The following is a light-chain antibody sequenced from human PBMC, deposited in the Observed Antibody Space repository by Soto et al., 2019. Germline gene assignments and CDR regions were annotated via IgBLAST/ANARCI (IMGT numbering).Light chain of an antibody. CDR3: MQSTQLPPT. CDR2: EVS. J-gene: IGKJ5*01. CDR1: QSLLHITGETF. V-gene: IGKV2D-29*02. Sequence: DVVMTQTPLSLSVAPGQPASISCKSSQSLLHITGETFLFWYLQKPGQSPQLLIYEVSTRVSGVPDRFSGSGSGTDFTLEISRVETDDFGIYYCMQSTQLPPTFGQGTRLGI.